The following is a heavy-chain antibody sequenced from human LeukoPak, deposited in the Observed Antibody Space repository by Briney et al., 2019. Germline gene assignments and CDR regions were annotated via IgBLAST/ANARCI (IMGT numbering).Heavy chain of an antibody. V-gene: IGHV4-34*01. CDR2: ISHSGST. J-gene: IGHJ4*02. CDR3: ARGGRYQLLYIADY. CDR1: GGSSSGYY. Sequence: SSETLSLTCAVYGGSSSGYYYSWIRQSPGKGLELIGEISHSGSTNYNPSLKSRVTILVDASKNQFSLKLTSVTAADTAVYYCARGGRYQLLYIADYWGQGTLVTVSS. D-gene: IGHD2-2*02.